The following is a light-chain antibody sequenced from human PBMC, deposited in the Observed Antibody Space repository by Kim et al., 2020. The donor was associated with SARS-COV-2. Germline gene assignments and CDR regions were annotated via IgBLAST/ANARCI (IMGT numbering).Light chain of an antibody. CDR3: SSYTSSSTWV. CDR1: SSDFGGYNY. V-gene: IGLV2-14*03. J-gene: IGLJ3*02. CDR2: DVS. Sequence: GPSITISCTGTSSDFGGYNYVSCYQQHPGTPPNLMIYDVSNRPSGVSNRFSGSNSGNTASLTISGLQAEDETDYYCSSYTSSSTWVFGGGTQLTVL.